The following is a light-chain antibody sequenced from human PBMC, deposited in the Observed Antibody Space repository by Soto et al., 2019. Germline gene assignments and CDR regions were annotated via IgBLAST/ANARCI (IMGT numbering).Light chain of an antibody. Sequence: QSALTQPASVSGSPGQSITLSCTGTSSDVGGYNYASWYQQHPGQAPKLMIYDVSYRPSGVSNRFSGSKSGNTASLTISGLQADDEADYHCSSYTSSSTVVFGGGTKVTVL. CDR2: DVS. V-gene: IGLV2-14*03. J-gene: IGLJ3*02. CDR1: SSDVGGYNY. CDR3: SSYTSSSTVV.